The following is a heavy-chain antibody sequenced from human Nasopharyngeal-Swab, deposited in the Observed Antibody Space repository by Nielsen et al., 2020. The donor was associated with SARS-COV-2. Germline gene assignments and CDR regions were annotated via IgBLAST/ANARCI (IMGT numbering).Heavy chain of an antibody. V-gene: IGHV4-31*02. Sequence: PGKGLEWIGYIYYSGSTYYNPSLKSRVTISVDTSKNQFSLKLSSVTAADTAVYYCARDNRTLDPWGQGTLVTVSS. J-gene: IGHJ5*02. CDR3: ARDNRTLDP. D-gene: IGHD1-14*01. CDR2: IYYSGST.